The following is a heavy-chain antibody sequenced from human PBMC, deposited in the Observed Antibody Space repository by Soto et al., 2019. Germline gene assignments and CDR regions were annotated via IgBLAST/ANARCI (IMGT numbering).Heavy chain of an antibody. CDR1: GGSISSSSYY. J-gene: IGHJ5*02. CDR3: ARQGYSGSYLVEGKNWFDP. Sequence: QLQLQESGPGLVKPSETLSLTCTVSGGSISSSSYYWGWIRQPPGKGLEWIGSIYYSGSTYYNPSLKSRVTISVDTSKNQFSLKLSSVTAADTAVYYCARQGYSGSYLVEGKNWFDPWGQGTLVTVSS. D-gene: IGHD1-26*01. V-gene: IGHV4-39*01. CDR2: IYYSGST.